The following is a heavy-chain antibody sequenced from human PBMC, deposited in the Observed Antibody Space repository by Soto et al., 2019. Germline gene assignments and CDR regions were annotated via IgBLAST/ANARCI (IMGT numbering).Heavy chain of an antibody. D-gene: IGHD6-6*01. CDR1: GGTFSSYA. CDR3: ARDHREYSSSFFDY. V-gene: IGHV1-69*13. J-gene: IGHJ4*02. CDR2: IIPIFGTA. Sequence: GASVKVSCKASGGTFSSYAISWVRQAPGQGLEWMGGIIPIFGTANYAQKFQGRVTITADESTSTAYMELSSLRSEDTAVYYCARDHREYSSSFFDYWGQGTLVTVSS.